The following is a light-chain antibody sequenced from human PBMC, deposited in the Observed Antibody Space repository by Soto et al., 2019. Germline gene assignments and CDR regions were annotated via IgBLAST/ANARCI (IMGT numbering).Light chain of an antibody. J-gene: IGLJ1*01. Sequence: QSVLTQSPSVSAAPRQRVTISCFGSSSNIGNNAVNWYQQLPGKAPKLLMYYNDLLPSGVSDRFSGSKSGTSASLAISGLQSEDEAEYYCAAWDDSLNGYVFGTATKLTVL. CDR3: AAWDDSLNGYV. CDR1: SSNIGNNA. V-gene: IGLV1-36*01. CDR2: YND.